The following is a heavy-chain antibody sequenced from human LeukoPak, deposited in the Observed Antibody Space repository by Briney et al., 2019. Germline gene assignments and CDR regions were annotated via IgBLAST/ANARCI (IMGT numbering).Heavy chain of an antibody. CDR1: GYSISRGYY. D-gene: IGHD5-18*01. Sequence: SGTLSLTCTVSGYSISRGYYWGWIRQPPGRGLEWIGSIYYSGSSYYNPSLKSRVTISVDTPKNQFSLKLSSVTAADTAIYYCARVVGYSYGHFDYWGQGTLVTVSS. CDR3: ARVVGYSYGHFDY. V-gene: IGHV4-38-2*02. CDR2: IYYSGSS. J-gene: IGHJ4*02.